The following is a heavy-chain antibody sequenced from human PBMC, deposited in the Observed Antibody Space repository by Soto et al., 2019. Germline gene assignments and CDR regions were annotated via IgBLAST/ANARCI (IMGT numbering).Heavy chain of an antibody. D-gene: IGHD6-13*01. J-gene: IGHJ4*02. CDR2: IWYDGTNK. CDR3: ARDLSPAAGHFDY. V-gene: IGHV3-33*01. CDR1: GFNFSNYG. Sequence: QPGGSLRLSCAASGFNFSNYGMHWVRQAPGKGLEWVTAIWYDGTNKYYADSVKGRFTISRDNSKNTLYLQMHSPRAEDTALYYCARDLSPAAGHFDYWGQGTPVTVSS.